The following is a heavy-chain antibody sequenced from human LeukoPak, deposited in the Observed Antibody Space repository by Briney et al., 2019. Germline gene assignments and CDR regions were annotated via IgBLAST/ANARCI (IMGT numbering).Heavy chain of an antibody. CDR1: GFTFSSYA. CDR2: ISGSGGST. Sequence: PGGSLRLSCAASGFTFSSYAMSWVRQAPGKGLEWVSAISGSGGSTYYADSVKGRFTISRDNSKNTLYLQMNSLRAEDTAVYCCAKDPTGRRSLLYFDYWGQGTLVTVSS. D-gene: IGHD1-14*01. CDR3: AKDPTGRRSLLYFDY. J-gene: IGHJ4*02. V-gene: IGHV3-23*01.